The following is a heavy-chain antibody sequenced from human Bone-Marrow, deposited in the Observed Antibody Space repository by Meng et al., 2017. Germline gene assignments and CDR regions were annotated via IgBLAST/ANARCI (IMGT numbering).Heavy chain of an antibody. Sequence: GGSLRLSFAASGFTFSSYEMNWVRQAPGKGLEWVSYISSSGSTIYYADSVKGRFTISRGNAKNSLYLQMNSLRAEDMAVYYCARELGRDGFMGPDDAFDIWGQGTMVTVSS. V-gene: IGHV3-48*03. CDR1: GFTFSSYE. J-gene: IGHJ3*02. CDR3: ARELGRDGFMGPDDAFDI. CDR2: ISSSGSTI. D-gene: IGHD5-24*01.